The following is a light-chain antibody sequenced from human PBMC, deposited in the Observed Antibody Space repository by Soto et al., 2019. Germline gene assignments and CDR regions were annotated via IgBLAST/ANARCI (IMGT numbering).Light chain of an antibody. Sequence: IVMTQSPATLSVSPGERATLSCRASQSVSSNLAWYQQKPGQAPRLLIYGASTRATGIPARFSGSGSGTDFTLAISSLKSEDFEVYYCQQYYNWPLTFGGGTKVDIK. CDR1: QSVSSN. V-gene: IGKV3-15*01. J-gene: IGKJ4*01. CDR3: QQYYNWPLT. CDR2: GAS.